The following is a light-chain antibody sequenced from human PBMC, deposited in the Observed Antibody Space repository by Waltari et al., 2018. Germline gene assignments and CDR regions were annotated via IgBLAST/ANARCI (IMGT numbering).Light chain of an antibody. Sequence: DIQMTQSPSTLSASVGDRVTITCRASQSISGWLAWYQQKPGNAPKLLIYQAFTLESGVPSRFSGIGSGTYFTLTISSLQPDDFATYFCQQYNSPPTFGQGTKVEIK. CDR2: QAF. CDR1: QSISGW. CDR3: QQYNSPPT. J-gene: IGKJ1*01. V-gene: IGKV1-5*03.